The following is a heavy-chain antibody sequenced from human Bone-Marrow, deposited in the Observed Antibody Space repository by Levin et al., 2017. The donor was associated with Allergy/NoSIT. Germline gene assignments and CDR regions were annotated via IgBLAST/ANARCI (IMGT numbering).Heavy chain of an antibody. Sequence: SETLSLTCTVSGGSVSSGSYYWSWIRQPPGKGLEWIGYIYYSGSTNYNPSLKSRVTISVDTSKNQFSLKLSSVTAADTAVYYCARVAFIAARPKADDYWGQGTLVTVSS. CDR2: IYYSGST. D-gene: IGHD6-6*01. CDR3: ARVAFIAARPKADDY. J-gene: IGHJ4*02. V-gene: IGHV4-61*01. CDR1: GGSVSSGSYY.